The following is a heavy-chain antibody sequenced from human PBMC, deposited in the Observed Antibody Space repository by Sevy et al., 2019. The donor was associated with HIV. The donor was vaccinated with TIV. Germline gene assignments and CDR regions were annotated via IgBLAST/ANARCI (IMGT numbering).Heavy chain of an antibody. CDR3: TRDPTEGIAVAGNWYDP. J-gene: IGHJ5*02. Sequence: GGSLRLSCKASGFTFGDYAMSWFRQAPGKGLEWVGFIRNKAYDGTTEYAASVKGRFTIPRDDSKSIAYLQMNSLKTEDTAVYYCTRDPTEGIAVAGNWYDPWGQGTLVTVSS. CDR2: IRNKAYDGTT. D-gene: IGHD6-19*01. V-gene: IGHV3-49*03. CDR1: GFTFGDYA.